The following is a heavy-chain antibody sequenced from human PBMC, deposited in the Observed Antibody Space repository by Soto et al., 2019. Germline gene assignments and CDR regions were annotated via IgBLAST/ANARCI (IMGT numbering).Heavy chain of an antibody. CDR3: AKDVRFLEWLLAFDY. V-gene: IGHV3-9*01. CDR2: ISWNSGSI. Sequence: GGSLRLSCAASGFTFDDYAMHWVRQAPGKGLEWVSGISWNSGSIGYADSVKGRFTISRDNAKNSLYLQMNSLRAEDTALYYCAKDVRFLEWLLAFDYWGQGTLVTVSS. D-gene: IGHD3-3*01. J-gene: IGHJ4*02. CDR1: GFTFDDYA.